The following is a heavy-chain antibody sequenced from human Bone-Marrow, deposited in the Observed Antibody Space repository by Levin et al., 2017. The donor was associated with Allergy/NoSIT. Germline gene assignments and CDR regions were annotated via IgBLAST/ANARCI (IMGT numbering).Heavy chain of an antibody. CDR3: VKPLRNGWRDDAFDV. CDR1: GFTFDDYA. J-gene: IGHJ3*01. D-gene: IGHD6-19*01. CDR2: ISWNSGSI. Sequence: SLKISCAASGFTFDDYAMHWVRQVAGKGLEWVSGISWNSGSISYADSVKGRFPISRDSAKNSLYLQMNSLRPDDTAMYYCVKPLRNGWRDDAFDVWGQGTMVIVSS. V-gene: IGHV3-9*01.